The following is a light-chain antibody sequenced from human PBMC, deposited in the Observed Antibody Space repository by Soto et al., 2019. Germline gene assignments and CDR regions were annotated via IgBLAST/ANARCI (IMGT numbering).Light chain of an antibody. Sequence: QSALTQPASVSGSPGQSITISCTGTSTDVGGYNYVSWYQHRPGEAPKLMIFEVTKRPSGVSNRFSGSKSGNTASLTISGLQAEDEADYFCNSYTTSSPYVFGSGTKVT. J-gene: IGLJ1*01. V-gene: IGLV2-14*01. CDR2: EVT. CDR1: STDVGGYNY. CDR3: NSYTTSSPYV.